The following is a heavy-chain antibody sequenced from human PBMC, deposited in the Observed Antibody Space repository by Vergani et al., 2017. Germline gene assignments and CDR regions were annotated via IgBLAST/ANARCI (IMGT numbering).Heavy chain of an antibody. J-gene: IGHJ6*03. V-gene: IGHV4-61*02. CDR1: GGSISSGSYY. CDR3: ARDDPLGYCSSTSCLYYMDV. Sequence: QLQLQESGSGLVKPSQTLSLTCAVSGGSISSGSYYWSWIRQPAGKGLEWIGRIYTSGSTNYNPSLKSRVTISVDTSKNQFSLKLSSVTAADTAVYYCARDDPLGYCSSTSCLYYMDVWGKGTTVTVSS. D-gene: IGHD2-2*01. CDR2: IYTSGST.